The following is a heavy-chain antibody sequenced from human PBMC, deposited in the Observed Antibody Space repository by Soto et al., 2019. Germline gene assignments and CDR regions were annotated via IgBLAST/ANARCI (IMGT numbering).Heavy chain of an antibody. CDR1: GYSFTSYW. V-gene: IGHV5-51*01. Sequence: EVQLVQSGAEVKKPGEALKISCKGSGYSFTSYWIGWVRQMPGKGLEWMGIIYPGDSDTRYSPSFQGQVTISADMSISTAYLQWSSLKASDTAMYYCARQKGYQHGQRVLDYWGQGTLVTVSS. D-gene: IGHD2-2*01. J-gene: IGHJ4*02. CDR2: IYPGDSDT. CDR3: ARQKGYQHGQRVLDY.